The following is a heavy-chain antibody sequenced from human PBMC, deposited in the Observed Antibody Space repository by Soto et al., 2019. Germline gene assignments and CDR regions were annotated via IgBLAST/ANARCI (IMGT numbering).Heavy chain of an antibody. CDR2: ISGSGATT. Sequence: PGGSLRLSCAASGFTFSSYAMTWVRQAPGKGLEWVSGISGSGATTSYADSVKGRFTVSRDNSKNALYLQMNSLRVEDTAVYHCAKLRYFDWSAYNWFDYWGQGTPDTVSS. V-gene: IGHV3-23*01. CDR1: GFTFSSYA. CDR3: AKLRYFDWSAYNWFDY. J-gene: IGHJ5*01. D-gene: IGHD3-9*01.